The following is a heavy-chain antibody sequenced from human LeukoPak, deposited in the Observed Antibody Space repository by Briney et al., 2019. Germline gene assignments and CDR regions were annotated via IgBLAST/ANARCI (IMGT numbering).Heavy chain of an antibody. Sequence: SETLSLTCTVSGGSISSSSYYWGWLRQPPGKGLEWIGSIYYSGSTYYNPSLKSRVTISVDTSKNQFSLKLSSVTAADTAVYYCAGSLVGTVVPTAIEAPGQKAFDYWGQGTLVTVSS. CDR3: AGSLVGTVVPTAIEAPGQKAFDY. CDR1: GGSISSSSYY. D-gene: IGHD2-2*02. J-gene: IGHJ4*02. CDR2: IYYSGST. V-gene: IGHV4-39*01.